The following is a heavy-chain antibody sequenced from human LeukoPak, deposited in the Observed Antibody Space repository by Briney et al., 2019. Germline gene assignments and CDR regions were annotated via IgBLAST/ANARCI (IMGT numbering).Heavy chain of an antibody. J-gene: IGHJ4*02. V-gene: IGHV4-39*02. CDR2: IYYSGSS. Sequence: PSETLSLTCAVSGGSITSSPYYWGWIRQPPGKGLEWIASIYYSGSSYYNPSLQSRVTISVDTSKNHFSLKLSSVTAADTAVYYCARGRWYSSGWYYGYWGQGTLVTVSS. CDR1: GGSITSSPYY. D-gene: IGHD6-19*01. CDR3: ARGRWYSSGWYYGY.